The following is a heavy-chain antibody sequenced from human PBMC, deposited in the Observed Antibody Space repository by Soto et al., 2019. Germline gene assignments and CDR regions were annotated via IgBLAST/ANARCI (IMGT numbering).Heavy chain of an antibody. D-gene: IGHD6-6*01. CDR3: ASDRIRRSSSSVGWFDP. J-gene: IGHJ5*02. CDR2: IWYDGSNK. Sequence: GGSLRLSCAASGFTFSSYGMHWVRQAPGKGLEWVAVIWYDGSNKYYADSVKGRFTISRDNSKNTLYLQMNSLRAEDTAVYYCASDRIRRSSSSVGWFDPWGQGTLVTVSS. CDR1: GFTFSSYG. V-gene: IGHV3-33*01.